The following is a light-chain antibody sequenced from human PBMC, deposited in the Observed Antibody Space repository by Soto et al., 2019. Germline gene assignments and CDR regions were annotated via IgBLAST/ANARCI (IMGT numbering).Light chain of an antibody. J-gene: IGKJ1*01. CDR3: QESDSTPLWT. Sequence: DIQMTQSPSSLSASVGDRVTITCRASQSISRYLHWYQHKPGKAPKLLIYAASSLQSGVPSRFTGSGSGTDVTLSISRLQPEDFATYYCQESDSTPLWTFGQGTKVEIK. CDR1: QSISRY. V-gene: IGKV1-39*01. CDR2: AAS.